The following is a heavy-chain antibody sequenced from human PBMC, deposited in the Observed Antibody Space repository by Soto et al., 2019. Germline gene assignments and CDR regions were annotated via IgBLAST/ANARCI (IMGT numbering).Heavy chain of an antibody. CDR3: ARAPIRFLEWLLT. CDR1: GFTFSSYA. D-gene: IGHD3-3*01. Sequence: GGSLRLSCAASGFTFSSYAMHWVRQAPGKGLEWVAVISYDGSNKYYADSVKGRFTISRDNSKNTLYLQMNSLRAEDTAVYYCARAPIRFLEWLLTWGQGTLVTISS. J-gene: IGHJ4*02. V-gene: IGHV3-30-3*01. CDR2: ISYDGSNK.